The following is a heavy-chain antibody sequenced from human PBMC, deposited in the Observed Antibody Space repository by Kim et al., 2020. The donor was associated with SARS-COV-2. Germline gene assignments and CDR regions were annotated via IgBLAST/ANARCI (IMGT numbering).Heavy chain of an antibody. V-gene: IGHV3-21*01. J-gene: IGHJ5*02. D-gene: IGHD3-22*01. Sequence: DSVKSRFTTTRYNAKNSLYLQLNSLRADDTAVYYCARARNYYDSSGSYSPWGQGTLVTVSS. CDR3: ARARNYYDSSGSYSP.